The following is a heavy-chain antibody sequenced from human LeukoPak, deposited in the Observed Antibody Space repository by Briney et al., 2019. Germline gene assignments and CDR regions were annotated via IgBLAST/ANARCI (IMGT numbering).Heavy chain of an antibody. D-gene: IGHD3-10*01. CDR3: ARGIVTMVRGVTKAFDY. Sequence: PSQTQTLTCAVSGGSISSGGYSWSWIRQPPGKGLEWIGYIYHSGSTYYNPSLKSRVTISVDRSKNQFSLKLSSVTAADTAVYYCARGIVTMVRGVTKAFDYWGQGALVTASS. CDR1: GGSISSGGYS. CDR2: IYHSGST. V-gene: IGHV4-30-2*01. J-gene: IGHJ4*02.